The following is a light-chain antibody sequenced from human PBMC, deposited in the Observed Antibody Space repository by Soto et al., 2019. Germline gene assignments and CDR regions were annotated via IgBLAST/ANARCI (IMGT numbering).Light chain of an antibody. J-gene: IGLJ2*01. V-gene: IGLV1-40*01. CDR1: SSNIGAGYD. CDR3: QVWDSSSDRDVV. CDR2: GNS. Sequence: QSVLTQPPSVSGAPGQRVTISGTGSSSNIGAGYDVHWYQQLPGTAPKLLIYGNSNRPSGVPDRFSGSKSGTSASLAISRVEAGDEADYYCQVWDSSSDRDVVFGGGTKLTVL.